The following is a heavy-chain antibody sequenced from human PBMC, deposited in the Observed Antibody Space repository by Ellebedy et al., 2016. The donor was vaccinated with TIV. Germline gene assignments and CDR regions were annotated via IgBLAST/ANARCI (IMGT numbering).Heavy chain of an antibody. J-gene: IGHJ6*02. D-gene: IGHD2-15*01. V-gene: IGHV1-18*01. CDR2: ISAYNGNT. Sequence: AASVKVSCKASGYTFTSYGISWVRQAPGQGLEWMGWISAYNGNTNYAQKLQGRVTMTTDTSTSTAYMELSSLRSEDTAVYYCARSYCSGGSCRYYYYGMDVWGQGTTVTVSS. CDR3: ARSYCSGGSCRYYYYGMDV. CDR1: GYTFTSYG.